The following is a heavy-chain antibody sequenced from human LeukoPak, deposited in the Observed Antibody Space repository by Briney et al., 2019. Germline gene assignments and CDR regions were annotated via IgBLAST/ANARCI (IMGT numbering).Heavy chain of an antibody. D-gene: IGHD6-6*01. J-gene: IGHJ4*02. Sequence: GGSLRLSCAASGFTFSSYDMHWVRQAPGKGLEWVAFIRYDGSNKYYADSVKGRFTISRDNSKNTLYLQMNSLRAEDTAVYYCAKVGKGVAARLKGYYYFDYWGQGTLVTVSS. CDR2: IRYDGSNK. CDR1: GFTFSSYD. V-gene: IGHV3-30*02. CDR3: AKVGKGVAARLKGYYYFDY.